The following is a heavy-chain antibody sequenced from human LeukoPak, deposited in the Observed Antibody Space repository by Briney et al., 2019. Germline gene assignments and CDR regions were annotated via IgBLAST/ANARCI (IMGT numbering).Heavy chain of an antibody. D-gene: IGHD6-19*01. CDR1: GGSISGSTYY. CDR2: IYHSGRT. CDR3: ARHLTSEYSSGWYYVDY. Sequence: PSETLSLTCTVSGGSISGSTYYWGRIRQPPGKGLEWIGNIYHSGRTHYNPSLKSRVTIFVDTSKNQFSLKLSSVTATDRAVYYCARHLTSEYSSGWYYVDYWGQGTLVTVSS. J-gene: IGHJ4*02. V-gene: IGHV4-39*01.